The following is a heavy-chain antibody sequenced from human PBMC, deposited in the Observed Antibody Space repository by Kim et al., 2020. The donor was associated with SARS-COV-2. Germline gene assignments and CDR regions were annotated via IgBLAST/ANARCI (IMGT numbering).Heavy chain of an antibody. V-gene: IGHV3-74*01. J-gene: IGHJ6*02. CDR3: ARGSSYGMDV. CDR1: GFTFSSYS. CDR2: VNNDGSST. D-gene: IGHD6-6*01. Sequence: GGSLRLSCAASGFTFSSYSMHWVRQAPGKGLVWVARVNNDGSSTNYADSVKGRFTISRDNAKNTLSLQMNSLRVEDTAVYYCARGSSYGMDVWGQGTPVT.